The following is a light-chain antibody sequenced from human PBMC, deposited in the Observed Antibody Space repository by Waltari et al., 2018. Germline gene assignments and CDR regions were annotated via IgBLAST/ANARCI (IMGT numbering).Light chain of an antibody. CDR2: GVA. J-gene: IGLJ1*01. CDR1: KSDVGGYDF. CDR3: SSYTSKYTHV. Sequence: QSALTQPASVSGSPGQSITISCTGTKSDVGGYDFVSWYQQHPGKVPKLIIYGVANRPSGISNRFSGSKSGVTASLPISGLQAEDEADYYCSSYTSKYTHVFGTGTKVTVL. V-gene: IGLV2-14*01.